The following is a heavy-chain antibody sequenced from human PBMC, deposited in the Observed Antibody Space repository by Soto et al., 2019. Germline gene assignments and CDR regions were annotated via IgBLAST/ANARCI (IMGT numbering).Heavy chain of an antibody. CDR1: GDSIRSSSY. D-gene: IGHD6-13*01. J-gene: IGHJ6*02. V-gene: IGHV4-39*01. CDR3: RRSSRYSTDV. CDR2: IYSIGNT. Sequence: TSETLSLTCTVSGDSIRSSSYWGWIRRPPGKGLEWIGSIYSIGNTYYNPSLNSQVTISVDTSKNQFSLNVISVTAADTAVYYCRRSSRYSTDVWGQGTTVTVSS.